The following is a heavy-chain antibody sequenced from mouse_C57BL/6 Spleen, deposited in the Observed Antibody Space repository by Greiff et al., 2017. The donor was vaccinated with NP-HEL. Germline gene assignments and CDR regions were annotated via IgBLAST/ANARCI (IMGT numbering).Heavy chain of an antibody. CDR2: INPGSGGT. D-gene: IGHD2-2*01. CDR3: ARRRVTTGYYAMDY. Sequence: VKLQESGAELVRPGTSVKVSCKASGYAFTNYLIEWVKQRPGQGLEWIGVINPGSGGTNYNEKFKGKATLTADKSSSTAYMQLSILTSEDSAVYFCARRRVTTGYYAMDYWGQGTSVTVAS. V-gene: IGHV1-54*01. CDR1: GYAFTNYL. J-gene: IGHJ4*01.